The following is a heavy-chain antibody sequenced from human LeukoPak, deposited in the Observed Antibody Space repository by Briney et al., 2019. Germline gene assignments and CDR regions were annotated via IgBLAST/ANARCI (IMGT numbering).Heavy chain of an antibody. CDR3: ARDRMITIFGVVTLDAFDI. D-gene: IGHD3-3*01. Sequence: GGSLRLSCAASGFTFSDYDMHWVRQATGKGLEWVSAIGTAGDTYYTGSVKGRFTISRENAKNSLYLQMNSLRAEDTAVYYCARDRMITIFGVVTLDAFDIWGQGTMVTVSS. CDR2: IGTAGDT. J-gene: IGHJ3*02. V-gene: IGHV3-13*01. CDR1: GFTFSDYD.